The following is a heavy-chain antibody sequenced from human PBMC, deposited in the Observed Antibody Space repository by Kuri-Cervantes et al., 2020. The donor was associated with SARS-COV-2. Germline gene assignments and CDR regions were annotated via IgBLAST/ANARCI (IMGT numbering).Heavy chain of an antibody. Sequence: SETLCLTCTVSGGSISSYYWSWIRQPPGKGLEWIGYIYYSGSTNYNPSLKSRVTISVDTSKNQFSLKLSSVTAADTAVYYCARGSSSWDFDYWGQGTLVTVSS. D-gene: IGHD6-13*01. CDR3: ARGSSSWDFDY. CDR2: IYYSGST. J-gene: IGHJ4*02. CDR1: GGSISSYY. V-gene: IGHV4-59*01.